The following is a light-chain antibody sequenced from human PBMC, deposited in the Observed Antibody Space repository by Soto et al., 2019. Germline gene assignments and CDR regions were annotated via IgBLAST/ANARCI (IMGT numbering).Light chain of an antibody. CDR3: QQYGSSPWT. J-gene: IGKJ1*01. CDR2: GAS. CDR1: QSVSSSY. Sequence: EIVLTQSPGTLSLSPGERATLSCRASQSVSSSYLAWYQQKPGQAPRPLIYGASSRAIGIPDRFSGSGSGPDFTLTSSRLEPEDFAVYYCQQYGSSPWTFGQGTKVEIK. V-gene: IGKV3-20*01.